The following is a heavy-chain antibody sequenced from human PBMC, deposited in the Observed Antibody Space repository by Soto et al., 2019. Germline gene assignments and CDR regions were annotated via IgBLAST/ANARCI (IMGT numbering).Heavy chain of an antibody. D-gene: IGHD6-13*01. Sequence: ASVKVSCKASGYTFTGYYMHWVRQAPGQGLEWMGWINPNSGGTNYAQKFQGRVTMTRDTSISTAYMELSRLRSDDTAVYYCARSARRDGSKSSWDGMDVWGQGTTVTVSS. CDR2: INPNSGGT. J-gene: IGHJ6*02. CDR1: GYTFTGYY. CDR3: ARSARRDGSKSSWDGMDV. V-gene: IGHV1-2*02.